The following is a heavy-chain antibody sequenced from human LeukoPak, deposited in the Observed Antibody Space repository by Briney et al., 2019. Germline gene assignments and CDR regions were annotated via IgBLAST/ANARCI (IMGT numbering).Heavy chain of an antibody. J-gene: IGHJ4*02. Sequence: GGSLRLSCAASGFTFSSYWMHWVRQAPGKGLVWVSRINSDGSSTKYADSVKGRFTISRDNAKDTLYVQMNNLRAEDTAVYYCARVDPKAPGDYSWGRGTLVTVSS. CDR1: GFTFSSYW. D-gene: IGHD2-2*03. CDR2: INSDGSST. V-gene: IGHV3-74*03. CDR3: ARVDPKAPGDYS.